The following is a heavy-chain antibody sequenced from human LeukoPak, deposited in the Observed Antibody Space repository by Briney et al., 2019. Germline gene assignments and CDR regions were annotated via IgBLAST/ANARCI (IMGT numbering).Heavy chain of an antibody. CDR3: VRDRSELPFDS. J-gene: IGHJ4*02. D-gene: IGHD3-3*01. CDR1: GYTFTDYF. Sequence: EASVKVSCKASGYTFTDYFIHWVRQAPGQGLVWMGWIFPNSGGTNYAQNFQGRVTMTRDTSISTAYMELSRLRSDDTALYYCVRDRSELPFDSWGQETLVTVFS. V-gene: IGHV1-2*02. CDR2: IFPNSGGT.